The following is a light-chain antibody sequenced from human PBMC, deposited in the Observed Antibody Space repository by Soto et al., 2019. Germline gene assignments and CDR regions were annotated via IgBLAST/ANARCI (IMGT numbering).Light chain of an antibody. Sequence: DIQMTQSPSSLPASVRDRVTITCRASQSISSYLNWYQQKPGKAPKLLIYAASSLQSGVPSRFSGSGSGTDFTLTISSLQPEDFATYYCQQSYSTPHTFGQGTKVDI. CDR2: AAS. CDR1: QSISSY. J-gene: IGKJ1*01. V-gene: IGKV1-39*01. CDR3: QQSYSTPHT.